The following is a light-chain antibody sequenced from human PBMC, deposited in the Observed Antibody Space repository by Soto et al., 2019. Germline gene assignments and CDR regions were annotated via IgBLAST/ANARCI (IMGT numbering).Light chain of an antibody. CDR3: QQYSAWPPMYT. J-gene: IGKJ2*01. CDR1: QSVSSN. V-gene: IGKV3-15*01. Sequence: EIVMTQSPATLSVSPGERATLSCRASQSVSSNLAWYQQKPGQAPRLLIYDTSTRATGIPARFRGSGSGTEFTLTISSLQSEDFALYYCQQYSAWPPMYTFGQGTKLEIK. CDR2: DTS.